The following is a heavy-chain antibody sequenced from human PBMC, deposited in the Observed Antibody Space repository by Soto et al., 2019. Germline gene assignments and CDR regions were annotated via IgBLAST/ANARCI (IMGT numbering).Heavy chain of an antibody. D-gene: IGHD6-13*01. CDR1: GGSFSGYY. CDR2: INHSGST. Sequence: PSETLSLSCAVCGGSFSGYYWSWIRQPPGKGLEWIGEINHSGSTNYNPSLKSRVTISVDTSKNQFSLKLSSVTAADTAVYYCARYRRIAAAGVWGQGTTVTVSS. V-gene: IGHV4-34*01. J-gene: IGHJ6*02. CDR3: ARYRRIAAAGV.